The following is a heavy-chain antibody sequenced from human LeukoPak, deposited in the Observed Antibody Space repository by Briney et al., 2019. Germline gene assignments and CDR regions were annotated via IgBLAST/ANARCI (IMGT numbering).Heavy chain of an antibody. J-gene: IGHJ4*02. CDR3: ARDSYRPYYDFWSGYSIDY. Sequence: ASVKVSCKASGYTFTGYYMHWVRQAPGQGLEWMGWINPNSGGTNYAQKFQGRVTMTRDTSISTAYMELSRLGSDDTAVYYCARDSYRPYYDFWSGYSIDYWGQGTLVTVSS. V-gene: IGHV1-2*02. CDR1: GYTFTGYY. D-gene: IGHD3-3*01. CDR2: INPNSGGT.